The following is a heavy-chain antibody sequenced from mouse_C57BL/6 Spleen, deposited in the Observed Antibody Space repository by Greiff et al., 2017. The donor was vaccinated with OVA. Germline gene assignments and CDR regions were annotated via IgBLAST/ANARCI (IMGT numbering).Heavy chain of an antibody. J-gene: IGHJ3*01. CDR3: ARSGDSNLFAY. D-gene: IGHD2-5*01. V-gene: IGHV1-82*01. CDR2: IYPGDGDT. Sequence: LVEPGASVKISCKASGYAFSSSWMNWVKQRPGKGLEWIGRIYPGDGDTNYNGKFKGRATLTADKSSSTAYMQLSSLTSEDSAVYFCARSGDSNLFAYWGQGTLVTVSA. CDR1: GYAFSSSW.